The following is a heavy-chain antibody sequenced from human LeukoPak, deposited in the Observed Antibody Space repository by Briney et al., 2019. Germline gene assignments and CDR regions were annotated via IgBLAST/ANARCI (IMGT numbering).Heavy chain of an antibody. CDR2: INPNDGDT. CDR1: GYTFTDYY. D-gene: IGHD2-2*01. V-gene: IGHV1-2*02. Sequence: ASVKVSCKASGYTFTDYYMHWVRQAPGQGFEWMGWINPNDGDTNYAQKFQGRVTMTRDTSISTVHMEVSRLRSDDTAVYYCARANFLYCSSSTCLFDYWGQGTLVTVSS. J-gene: IGHJ4*02. CDR3: ARANFLYCSSSTCLFDY.